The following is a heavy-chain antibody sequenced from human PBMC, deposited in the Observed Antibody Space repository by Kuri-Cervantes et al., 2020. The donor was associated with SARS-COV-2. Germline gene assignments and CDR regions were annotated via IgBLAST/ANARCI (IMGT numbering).Heavy chain of an antibody. J-gene: IGHJ5*02. CDR2: FDPEDGET. Sequence: SVNVSRKVSGYSLTELSMRWVQPAPGKGLEWMGGFDPEDGETIYAQKFQGRVTITEDTSTDTAYMELSSLRSEDTAVYYCATARFQWELLPLSSWGQGTLVTVSS. CDR1: GYSLTELS. CDR3: ATARFQWELLPLSS. V-gene: IGHV1-24*01. D-gene: IGHD1-26*01.